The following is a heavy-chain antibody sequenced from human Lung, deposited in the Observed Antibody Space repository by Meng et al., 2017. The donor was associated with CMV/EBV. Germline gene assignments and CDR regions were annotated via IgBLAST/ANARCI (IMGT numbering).Heavy chain of an antibody. CDR1: GFIFSDYY. V-gene: IGHV3-11*01. CDR3: ARDRGHTSYFYFYGMDV. CDR2: ISTGGSAI. Sequence: GGSLRLXCAASGFIFSDYYMSWIRQAPGKGLEWVSYISTGGSAIFYADSVEGRFTISRDNAKNSLYLQMNSLRAEDTAVYYCARDRGHTSYFYFYGMDVWXQGTXVTGAS. J-gene: IGHJ6*02. D-gene: IGHD2-21*01.